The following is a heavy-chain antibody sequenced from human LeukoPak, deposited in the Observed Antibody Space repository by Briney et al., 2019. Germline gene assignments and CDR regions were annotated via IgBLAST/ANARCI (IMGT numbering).Heavy chain of an antibody. V-gene: IGHV4-59*01. J-gene: IGHJ6*03. Sequence: PSETLSLTCTVSGGSISSYYWSWTRQPPGKGLEWIGYIYYSGSTNYNPPLKSRVTISVDTSKNQFSLKLSSVTAADTTVYYCARVRYYDILTGYYYYYYYMDVWGKGTTVTVSS. CDR2: IYYSGST. CDR1: GGSISSYY. CDR3: ARVRYYDILTGYYYYYYYMDV. D-gene: IGHD3-9*01.